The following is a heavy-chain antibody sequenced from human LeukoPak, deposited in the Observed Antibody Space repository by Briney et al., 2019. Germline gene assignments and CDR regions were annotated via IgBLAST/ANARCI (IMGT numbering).Heavy chain of an antibody. CDR1: GYTFTGYY. CDR3: ARDFSSSWFPYYYYMDV. Sequence: ASVKVSCKASGYTFTGYYMHWVRQAPGQGLEWMGWINPNSGGTNYAQKFQGRVTMTRDTSISTAYMGLSRLRSDDTAVYYCARDFSSSWFPYYYYMDVWGKGTTVTISS. V-gene: IGHV1-2*02. CDR2: INPNSGGT. J-gene: IGHJ6*03. D-gene: IGHD6-13*01.